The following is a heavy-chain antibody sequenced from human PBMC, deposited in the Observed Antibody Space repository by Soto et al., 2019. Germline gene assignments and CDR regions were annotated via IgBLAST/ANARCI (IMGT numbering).Heavy chain of an antibody. CDR2: IIPNFGTT. Sequence: QVQLVQSGAEVKKPGSSVKVSCKASGGTFTNFVISWVRQAPGQGLEWMGGIIPNFGTTNYAQRFQGKVTISADENTRTAYLELSGLTSDDTSVYYCARDVGGEATIRYCGQGTLVTVSS. J-gene: IGHJ4*02. V-gene: IGHV1-69*01. CDR1: GGTFTNFV. CDR3: ARDVGGEATIRY. D-gene: IGHD5-12*01.